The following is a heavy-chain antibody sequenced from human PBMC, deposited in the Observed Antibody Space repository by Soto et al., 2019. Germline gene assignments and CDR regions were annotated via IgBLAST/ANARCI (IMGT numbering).Heavy chain of an antibody. Sequence: GGSLRLSCAASGFTFSSYGMHWVRQAPGKGLEWVAVISYDGSNKYYADSVKGRFTISRDNSKNTLYLQMNSLRAEDTAVYYCANRIAAAGTNGYWGQGTLVTVSS. J-gene: IGHJ4*02. D-gene: IGHD6-13*01. CDR1: GFTFSSYG. CDR2: ISYDGSNK. CDR3: ANRIAAAGTNGY. V-gene: IGHV3-30*18.